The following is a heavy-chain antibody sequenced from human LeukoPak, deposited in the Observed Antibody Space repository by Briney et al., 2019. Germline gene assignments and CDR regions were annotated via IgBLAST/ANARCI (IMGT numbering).Heavy chain of an antibody. CDR1: GFTFSSYS. CDR3: ARSEYYGSGSYRGGDY. V-gene: IGHV3-21*01. CDR2: ISSSSSYI. D-gene: IGHD3-10*01. J-gene: IGHJ4*02. Sequence: GGSLRLSCAASGFTFSSYSMNWVRQAPGKGLEWVSSISSSSSYIYYADSVKGRFTITRDNAKNSLYLQMNSLRAEDTAVYYCARSEYYGSGSYRGGDYWGQGTLVTVSS.